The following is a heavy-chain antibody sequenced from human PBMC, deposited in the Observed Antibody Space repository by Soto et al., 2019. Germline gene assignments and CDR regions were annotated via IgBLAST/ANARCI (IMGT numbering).Heavy chain of an antibody. CDR1: GFTFTTYG. CDR3: AKERMGYYYGLDV. V-gene: IGHV3-30*18. Sequence: QVQLVESGGGVVQPGRSLSLSCVASGFTFTTYGIHWVRQAPGKGLEWVAVISSDGSKNYFADSVRGRFTISRDNSKNTVYLQINNVRAEDTAVYYCAKERMGYYYGLDVWGQGTTVGVSS. CDR2: ISSDGSKN. D-gene: IGHD6-13*01. J-gene: IGHJ6*02.